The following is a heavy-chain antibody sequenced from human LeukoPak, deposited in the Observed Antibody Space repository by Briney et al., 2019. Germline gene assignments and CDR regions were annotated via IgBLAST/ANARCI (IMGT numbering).Heavy chain of an antibody. Sequence: GASVKVSCKASGGTSSSYAISWVRQAPGQGLEWMGGIIPIFGTANYAQKFQGRVTITADESTSTAYMELSSLRSEDTAVYYCASRYGREQELPLYFDYWGQGTLVTVSS. CDR1: GGTSSSYA. CDR3: ASRYGREQELPLYFDY. D-gene: IGHD1-26*01. J-gene: IGHJ4*02. CDR2: IIPIFGTA. V-gene: IGHV1-69*13.